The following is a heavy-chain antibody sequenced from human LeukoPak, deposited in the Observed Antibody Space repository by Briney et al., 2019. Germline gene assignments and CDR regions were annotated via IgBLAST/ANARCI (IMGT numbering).Heavy chain of an antibody. D-gene: IGHD6-19*01. CDR2: ISYDGSNK. J-gene: IGHJ4*02. CDR1: GFSFSSFG. V-gene: IGHV3-30*18. CDR3: AKAGYSSGWRNFDS. Sequence: GGSLRLSCVASGFSFSSFGMHWVRQAPGKGLEWVAVISYDGSNKFYANSVKGRFTISRDNSKNTLYLQMNSLRAEDTAVYYCAKAGYSSGWRNFDSWGQGTLVTVSS.